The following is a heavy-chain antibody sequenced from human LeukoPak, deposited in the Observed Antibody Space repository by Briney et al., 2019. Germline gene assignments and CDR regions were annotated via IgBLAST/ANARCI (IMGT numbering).Heavy chain of an antibody. J-gene: IGHJ4*02. Sequence: PGGSLRLSCAASGFTFSTYAMSWVRQPPGKGLEWVSGISSGFTTYYADSVKGRFIISRDNSKDTLHLQMHSLRSEDTAVYYCAKDFSQEGSHSVDYWGQGTLVTVSS. D-gene: IGHD1-26*01. V-gene: IGHV3-23*01. CDR1: GFTFSTYA. CDR3: AKDFSQEGSHSVDY. CDR2: ISSGFTT.